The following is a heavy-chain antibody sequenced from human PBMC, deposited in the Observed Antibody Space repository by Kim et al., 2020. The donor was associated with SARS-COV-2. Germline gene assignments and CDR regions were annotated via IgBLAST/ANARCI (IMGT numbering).Heavy chain of an antibody. D-gene: IGHD1-1*01. CDR3: ARGVQFLDD. J-gene: IGHJ4*02. CDR2: INPNSGST. Sequence: ASVKVSCKASRYTFTGYYLHWVRQAPGQGLEWMGRINPNSGSTNYAQKFQGRVTMTRNTSVTTTYMELSSLISDDTAVYYCARGVQFLDDWGQGTLVTVS. CDR1: RYTFTGYY. V-gene: IGHV1-2*06.